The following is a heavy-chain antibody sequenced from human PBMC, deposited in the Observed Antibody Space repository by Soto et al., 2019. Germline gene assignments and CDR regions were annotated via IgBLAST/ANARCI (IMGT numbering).Heavy chain of an antibody. CDR2: INHLETT. CDR1: GASITFGGYS. CDR3: ARGGGSDSFDC. V-gene: IGHV4-30-2*01. D-gene: IGHD1-26*01. Sequence: KTSETLSLTCTVSGASITFGGYSWSWIRQTPGKGLGWIGYINHLETTFYNPSFESRLTLSIDRAKNQFSLKLHSMSAADRAVYFCARGGGSDSFDCWGQGILVTVSS. J-gene: IGHJ4*02.